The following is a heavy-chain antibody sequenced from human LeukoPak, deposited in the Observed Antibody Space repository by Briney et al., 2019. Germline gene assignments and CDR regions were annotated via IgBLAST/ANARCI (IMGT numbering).Heavy chain of an antibody. D-gene: IGHD5-18*01. CDR2: INHSGGT. J-gene: IGHJ4*02. V-gene: IGHV4-34*01. Sequence: SETLSLTCAVYGGSFSGYYWSWIRQPPGKGLEWIGEINHSGGTNYNPSLKSRVTISVDTSKNQFSLKLSSVTAADTAVYYCATGGYSYGLDYWGQGTLVTVSS. CDR1: GGSFSGYY. CDR3: ATGGYSYGLDY.